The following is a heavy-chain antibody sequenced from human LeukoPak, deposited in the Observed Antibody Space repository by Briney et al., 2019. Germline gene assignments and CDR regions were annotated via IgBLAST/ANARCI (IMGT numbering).Heavy chain of an antibody. CDR2: ISYDGSNK. J-gene: IGHJ4*02. D-gene: IGHD6-19*01. CDR1: GFTFSSYA. V-gene: IGHV3-30*04. CDR3: ARDLLRYTPADIAVAGLDY. Sequence: GGSLRLSCAVSGFTFSSYAMHWVRQAPGKGLEWVAVISYDGSNKYYADSVKGRFTISRDNSKNTLYLQMNSLRAEDTAVYYCARDLLRYTPADIAVAGLDYWGQGTLVTVSS.